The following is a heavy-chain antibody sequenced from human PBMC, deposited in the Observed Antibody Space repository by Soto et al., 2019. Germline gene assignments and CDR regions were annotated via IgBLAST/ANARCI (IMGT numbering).Heavy chain of an antibody. J-gene: IGHJ4*01. CDR1: GFTLSDHY. Sequence: EVQLVESGGGLVQPGGSLRLSCVVSGFTLSDHYIDWVRQAPGKGLEWVGRTKSKAQRYTTEYSASVKGRFTSSRDTSENSVYLQRNSLQTADTAVYYCVRWYSGNPQHWGHGNLVHVSS. V-gene: IGHV3-72*01. CDR2: TKSKAQRYTT. CDR3: VRWYSGNPQH. D-gene: IGHD1-26*01.